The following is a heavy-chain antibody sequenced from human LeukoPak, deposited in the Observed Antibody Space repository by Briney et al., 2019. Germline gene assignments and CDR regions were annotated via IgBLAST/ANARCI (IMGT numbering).Heavy chain of an antibody. V-gene: IGHV3-48*04. CDR1: GFTFSSYS. CDR3: ARDFRFLDDY. J-gene: IGHJ4*02. D-gene: IGHD3-3*01. Sequence: GGSLRLSCAASGFTFSSYSMNWVRQAPGKGLEWVSDIYTDDRTYYADSVKGRFTISRDNAKNSLYLQMNSLRAEDTAVYYCARDFRFLDDYWGQGTLVTVSS. CDR2: IYTDDRT.